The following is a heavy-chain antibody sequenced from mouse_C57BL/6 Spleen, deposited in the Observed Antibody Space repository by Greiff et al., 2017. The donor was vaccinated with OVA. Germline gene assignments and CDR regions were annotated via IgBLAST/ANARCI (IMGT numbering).Heavy chain of an antibody. V-gene: IGHV5-17*01. CDR1: GFTFSDYG. J-gene: IGHJ4*01. CDR2: ISSGSSTI. D-gene: IGHD1-1*01. CDR3: ARCYGDYAMDY. Sequence: DVMLVESGGGLVKPGGSLKLSCAASGFTFSDYGMHWVRQAPEKGLEWVAYISSGSSTIYYADTVKGRFTISRDNAKNTLFLQMTSLRSEDTAMYYCARCYGDYAMDYWGQGTSVTVSS.